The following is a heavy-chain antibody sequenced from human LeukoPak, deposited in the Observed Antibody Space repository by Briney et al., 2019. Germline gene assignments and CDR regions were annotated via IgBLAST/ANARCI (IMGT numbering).Heavy chain of an antibody. D-gene: IGHD3-22*01. J-gene: IGHJ5*02. CDR2: IRYDDSE. Sequence: GGSLRLSCVASGFSLGEYGIHWVRQAPGKGLEWLSFIRYDDSEYYADSVKGRFAISRDNSKNTLFLQMHSLRSEDTAVYYCAKDPVNHCASSVCYGLQSWGQGTLVIVSS. V-gene: IGHV3-30*02. CDR1: GFSLGEYG. CDR3: AKDPVNHCASSVCYGLQS.